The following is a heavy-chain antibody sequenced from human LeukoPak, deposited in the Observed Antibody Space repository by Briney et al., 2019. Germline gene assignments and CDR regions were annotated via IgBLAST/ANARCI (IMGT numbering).Heavy chain of an antibody. CDR2: ISGSGGST. CDR3: AKELIRIRFLGY. Sequence: TGGSLRLSCAASGFTFSSYAMSWVRQAPEKGLEWVSAISGSGGSTYYADSVKGRFTISRDNSKNTLYLQMNSLRAEDTAVYYCAKELIRIRFLGYWGQGTLVTVSS. V-gene: IGHV3-23*01. J-gene: IGHJ4*02. CDR1: GFTFSSYA. D-gene: IGHD3-3*01.